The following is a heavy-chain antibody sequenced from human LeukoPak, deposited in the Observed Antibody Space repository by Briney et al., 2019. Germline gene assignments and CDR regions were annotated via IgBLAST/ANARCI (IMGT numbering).Heavy chain of an antibody. V-gene: IGHV1-18*01. D-gene: IGHD2-2*01. CDR2: ISAYNGNT. CDR1: GYTFTSYG. J-gene: IGHJ5*02. Sequence: ASVKVSCKASGYTFTSYGISWVRQAPGQGLERMGWISAYNGNTNYAQKLQGRVTMTTDTSTSTAYMELRSLRSDDTAVYYCAREHYCSSASCYFNWFDPWGQGTLVTVSS. CDR3: AREHYCSSASCYFNWFDP.